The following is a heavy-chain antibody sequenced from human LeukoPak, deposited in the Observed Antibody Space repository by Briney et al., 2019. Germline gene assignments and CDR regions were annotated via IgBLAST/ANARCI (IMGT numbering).Heavy chain of an antibody. CDR3: ARYSSSWYTLGF. V-gene: IGHV4-38-2*01. D-gene: IGHD6-13*01. Sequence: KFSETLSLTCGVSGFSISSGYHWGWIRQPPGKGLEWIGSIYHTGSTYYNPSLKSRVTISVDTSKNQFSLRLSSVTAADTAVYYCARYSSSWYTLGFWGQGTLVTVSS. J-gene: IGHJ4*02. CDR2: IYHTGST. CDR1: GFSISSGYH.